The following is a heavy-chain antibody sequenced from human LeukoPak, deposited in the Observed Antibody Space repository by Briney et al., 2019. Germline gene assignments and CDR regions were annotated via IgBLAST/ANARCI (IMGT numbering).Heavy chain of an antibody. Sequence: SETLSLTCGGSGDSIISGNWWRWVRQPPGKGLEGIGESYYSGSDKYNPSLKSRATISVGTSKNQFSLNQSAVSAPDTGVYYCAREATPLSVRESGTMVRGVRVYYYYYGMDVWGQGTTVTVSS. CDR2: SYYSGSD. V-gene: IGHV4/OR15-8*01. CDR3: AREATPLSVRESGTMVRGVRVYYYYYGMDV. D-gene: IGHD3-10*01. J-gene: IGHJ6*02. CDR1: GDSIISGNW.